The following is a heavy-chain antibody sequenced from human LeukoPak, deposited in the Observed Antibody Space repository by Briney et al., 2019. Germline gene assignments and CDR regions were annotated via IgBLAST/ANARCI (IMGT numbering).Heavy chain of an antibody. J-gene: IGHJ4*02. CDR1: GFSFRSHW. CDR3: ARVKGYSGSFNRDFDY. CDR2: IEQDGIEK. V-gene: IGHV3-7*01. Sequence: GGSLRLSCAVSGFSFRSHWMSWVRQAPGKGPEWVANIEQDGIEKYYVDSVKGRFTISRDNAKNSLYLQMDSLRVEDTAVYYCARVKGYSGSFNRDFDYWGQGTLVTVSS. D-gene: IGHD1-26*01.